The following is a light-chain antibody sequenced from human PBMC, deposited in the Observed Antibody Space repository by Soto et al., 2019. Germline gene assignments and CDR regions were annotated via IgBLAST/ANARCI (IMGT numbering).Light chain of an antibody. Sequence: QSALTQPPSASGSPGQSVTISCTGTSSDVGGYNFVSWYQHHPGKAPKLIIYEVNKRPSGVPNRFSGSKSGNTASLTVSGLQAEDEADYYCISYAGSNIYVFGTGTKVTFL. CDR3: ISYAGSNIYV. CDR1: SSDVGGYNF. J-gene: IGLJ1*01. V-gene: IGLV2-8*01. CDR2: EVN.